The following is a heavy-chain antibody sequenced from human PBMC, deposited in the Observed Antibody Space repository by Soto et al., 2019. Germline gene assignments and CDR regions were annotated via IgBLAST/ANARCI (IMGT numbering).Heavy chain of an antibody. CDR3: ARVTLISLNEYDYGDYVSSSAENPFDY. D-gene: IGHD4-17*01. V-gene: IGHV3-7*05. Sequence: GGSLRLSCAASGFTFSSYWMSWVCQAPGKGLEWVANIKQDGSEKYYVDSVKGRFTISRDNAKNSLYLQMNSLRAEDTAVYYCARVTLISLNEYDYGDYVSSSAENPFDYWGQGTLVTVSS. CDR2: IKQDGSEK. J-gene: IGHJ4*02. CDR1: GFTFSSYW.